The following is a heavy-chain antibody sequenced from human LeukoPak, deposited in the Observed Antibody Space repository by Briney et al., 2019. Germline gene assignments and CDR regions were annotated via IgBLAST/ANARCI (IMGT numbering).Heavy chain of an antibody. J-gene: IGHJ3*02. V-gene: IGHV3-23*01. CDR2: ISGSGDGT. D-gene: IGHD4-17*01. CDR1: GLTFSNYA. Sequence: GGSLRLSCVASGLTFSNYAMTWVRQTPGKGLEWVSSISGSGDGTSYADSVKGRFTLSRDNSKNTLFLHMDSLRADDTAVYYCSKDPNGDYVGAFDMRGPGTMVTVSS. CDR3: SKDPNGDYVGAFDM.